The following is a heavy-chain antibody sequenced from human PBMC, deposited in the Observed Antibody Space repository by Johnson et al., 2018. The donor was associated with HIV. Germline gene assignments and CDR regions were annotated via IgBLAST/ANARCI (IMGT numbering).Heavy chain of an antibody. CDR1: GFTFSSYA. D-gene: IGHD2-21*02. J-gene: IGHJ3*02. CDR3: ARWIRYCGGDCYDVFDI. V-gene: IGHV3-30-3*01. CDR2: ISYDGSNK. Sequence: QVQLVESGGGLVQPGGSLRLSCAASGFTFSSYAMHWVRQAPGKGLEWVAVISYDGSNKYYADSVKGRFTISRDNSKNSLYLQMNSLRAEDTAVYYCARWIRYCGGDCYDVFDIWGQGTKVTVSS.